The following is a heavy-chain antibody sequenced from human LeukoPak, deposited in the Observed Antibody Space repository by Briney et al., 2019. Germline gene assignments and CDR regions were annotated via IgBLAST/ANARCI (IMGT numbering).Heavy chain of an antibody. D-gene: IGHD2-2*02. CDR3: ARRLYCSGTSCYTGPDAFDV. Sequence: GGSLRLSCAASGFAFSSYGMHWVRQAPGKGLEGVAVIWFDGGNKYYADSVKGRFTISRDNSENTVYLQMNSLRAEDTAVYYCARRLYCSGTSCYTGPDAFDVWGQGTVVTVSS. J-gene: IGHJ3*01. CDR1: GFAFSSYG. CDR2: IWFDGGNK. V-gene: IGHV3-33*01.